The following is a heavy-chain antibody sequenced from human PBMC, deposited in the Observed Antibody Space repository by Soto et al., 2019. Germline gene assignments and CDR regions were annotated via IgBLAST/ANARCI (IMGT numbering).Heavy chain of an antibody. V-gene: IGHV4-31*03. CDR1: GGSISSGGYY. CDR2: IYYSGST. CDR3: ARDGRQTDYYDSSGYHFTYFDY. D-gene: IGHD3-22*01. J-gene: IGHJ4*02. Sequence: SETLSLTCTVSGGSISSGGYYWSWIRQHPGKGLEWIGYIYYSGSTYYNPSLKSRVTISVDTSKNQFSLKLSSVTAADTAVYYCARDGRQTDYYDSSGYHFTYFDYWGQGTLVTVSS.